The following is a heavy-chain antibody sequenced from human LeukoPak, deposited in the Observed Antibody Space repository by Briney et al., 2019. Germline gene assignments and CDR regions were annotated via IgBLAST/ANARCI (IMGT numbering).Heavy chain of an antibody. D-gene: IGHD6-13*01. V-gene: IGHV1-69*05. CDR1: GGTFSSYA. CDR3: ARGRVAAAGTEFDY. CDR2: IIPILGTA. Sequence: AASVKVSCKASGGTFSSYAISWVRQAPGQGLEWMGGIIPILGTANYAQKFQGRVTITTDESTSTAYMELSSLRSEDTAVYYCARGRVAAAGTEFDYWGRGTLVTVSS. J-gene: IGHJ4*02.